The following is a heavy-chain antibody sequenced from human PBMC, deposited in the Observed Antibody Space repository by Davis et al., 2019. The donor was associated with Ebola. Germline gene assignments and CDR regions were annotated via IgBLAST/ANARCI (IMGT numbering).Heavy chain of an antibody. CDR2: IYSGGDT. CDR1: GFTVSTNY. V-gene: IGHV3-53*01. D-gene: IGHD1-1*01. J-gene: IGHJ6*02. CDR3: LSLSGSYYDAVDV. Sequence: GESLKISCAASGFTVSTNYMSWVRQAPGKGLEWVSMIYSGGDTYYADSAKGRFTISRDNSKNILYLQMNSLRAEDTALYYCLSLSGSYYDAVDVWGQGTTVTVSS.